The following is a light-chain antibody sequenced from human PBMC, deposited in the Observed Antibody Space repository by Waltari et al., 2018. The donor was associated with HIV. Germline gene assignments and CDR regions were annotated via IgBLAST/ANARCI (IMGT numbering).Light chain of an antibody. Sequence: QSVLTQPPPVSGGPGQRVTISCTGSSSNIGSGYDVHWYQQFPGTAPKVLIYANTNRPSGVPDRFSGSKSGYSASLVITGLQAEDDADYYCQSYDSSLSGWVFGGGTKLTVL. J-gene: IGLJ3*02. CDR1: SSNIGSGYD. CDR2: ANT. CDR3: QSYDSSLSGWV. V-gene: IGLV1-40*01.